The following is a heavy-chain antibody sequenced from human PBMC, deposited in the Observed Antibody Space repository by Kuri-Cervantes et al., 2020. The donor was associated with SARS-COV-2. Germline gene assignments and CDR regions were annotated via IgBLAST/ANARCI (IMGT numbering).Heavy chain of an antibody. V-gene: IGHV3-23*01. CDR1: GFTFSSYA. J-gene: IGHJ3*02. CDR3: ARDNYYGSGSYYSRGAFDI. D-gene: IGHD3-10*01. Sequence: GESLKISCAASGFTFSSYALSWVRQAPGKGLEWVSAISGSGGSTYYADSVKGRFTISRDNSKNTLYLQMNSLRAEDTAVYYCARDNYYGSGSYYSRGAFDIWGQGTMVTVSS. CDR2: ISGSGGST.